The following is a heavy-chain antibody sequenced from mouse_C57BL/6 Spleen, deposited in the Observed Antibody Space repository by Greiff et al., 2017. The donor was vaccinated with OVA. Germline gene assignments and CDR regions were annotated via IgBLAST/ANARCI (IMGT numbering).Heavy chain of an antibody. CDR3: ARDGDYYGSSPYFDY. V-gene: IGHV3-1*01. CDR1: GYSITSGYD. J-gene: IGHJ2*01. D-gene: IGHD1-1*01. CDR2: ISYSGST. Sequence: EVMLVESGPGMVKPSQSLSLTCTVTGYSITSGYDWHWIRHFPGNKLEWMGYISYSGSTNYNPSLKSRISITHDTSKNHFFLKLNSVTTEDTATYYCARDGDYYGSSPYFDYWGQGTTLTVSS.